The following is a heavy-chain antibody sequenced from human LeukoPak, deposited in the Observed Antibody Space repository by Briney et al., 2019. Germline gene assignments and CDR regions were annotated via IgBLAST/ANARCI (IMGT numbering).Heavy chain of an antibody. Sequence: GGSLRLSCAASGFTFSSYGMHWVRQAPGKGLEWVVFIRYDGSNKYYADSVKGRFTISGDNSKNTLYLQMNSLRAEDTAVYYCAKDGGPQPGTDYWGQGTLVTVSS. D-gene: IGHD6-13*01. CDR2: IRYDGSNK. V-gene: IGHV3-30*02. CDR1: GFTFSSYG. CDR3: AKDGGPQPGTDY. J-gene: IGHJ4*02.